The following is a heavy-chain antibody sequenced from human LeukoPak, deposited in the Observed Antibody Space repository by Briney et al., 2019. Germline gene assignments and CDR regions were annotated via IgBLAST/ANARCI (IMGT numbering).Heavy chain of an antibody. Sequence: GASVKVSCKASGYTFTSYYMHWVRQAPGQGLEWMGIINPSGGSTSYAQKFQGGVTMTRDMSTSTVYMELSSLRSEDTAVYYCARGSFDSSGYYLENLNWFDPWGQGTLVTVSS. V-gene: IGHV1-46*01. CDR1: GYTFTSYY. D-gene: IGHD3-22*01. J-gene: IGHJ5*02. CDR3: ARGSFDSSGYYLENLNWFDP. CDR2: INPSGGST.